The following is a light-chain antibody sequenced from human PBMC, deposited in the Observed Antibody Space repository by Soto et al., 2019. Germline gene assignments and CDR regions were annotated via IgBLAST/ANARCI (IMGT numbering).Light chain of an antibody. V-gene: IGKV3-20*01. CDR2: GAS. CDR1: QSVSSSY. CDR3: QQYGSSLL. J-gene: IGKJ4*01. Sequence: EIVLTQSPGTLSLSPGKRATLSCRASQSVSSSYLAWYQQKPGQAPRLLIYGASSRATGIPDRFSGSGSGTDFTLTISRLEPEDFAVYYCQQYGSSLLFGGGTKVEIK.